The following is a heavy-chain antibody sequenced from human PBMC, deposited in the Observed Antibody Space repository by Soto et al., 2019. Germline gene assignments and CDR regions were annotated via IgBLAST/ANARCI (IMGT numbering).Heavy chain of an antibody. J-gene: IGHJ3*02. D-gene: IGHD6-19*01. CDR1: GGTFSSYA. CDR3: ASPIAVAGGAFDI. CDR2: IIPIFGTA. V-gene: IGHV1-69*06. Sequence: SVKVSCKASGGTFSSYAISWVRQAPGQGLEWMGGIIPIFGTANYAQKFQGRVTITADKSTSTAYMELSSLRSEDTAVYYCASPIAVAGGAFDIWGQGTMVTVSS.